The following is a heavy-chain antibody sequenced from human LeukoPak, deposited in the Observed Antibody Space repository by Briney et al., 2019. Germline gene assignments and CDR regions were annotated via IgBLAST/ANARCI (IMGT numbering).Heavy chain of an antibody. J-gene: IGHJ3*02. Sequence: SETLSLTCTVSAGSISSYYWSWIRQPPGKGLEWIGYIYYSGSTNYNPSLKSRVTISVDTSKNQFSLKLSSVTAADTAVYYCARVPDAFDIWGQGTMFTVSS. CDR1: AGSISSYY. CDR3: ARVPDAFDI. CDR2: IYYSGST. V-gene: IGHV4-59*01.